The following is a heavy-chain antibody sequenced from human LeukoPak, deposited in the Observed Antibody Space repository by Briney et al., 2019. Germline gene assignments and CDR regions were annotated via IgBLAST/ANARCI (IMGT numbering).Heavy chain of an antibody. CDR2: IPYDGSNK. CDR3: AKALGYSSSWLDY. D-gene: IGHD6-13*01. Sequence: GGSLRLSCAASGFTFSSYGMHWVRQAPGKGLEWVAVIPYDGSNKYYADSVKGRFAISRDNSKNTLYLQMNSLRAEDTAVYYCAKALGYSSSWLDYWGQGTLVTVSS. V-gene: IGHV3-30*18. J-gene: IGHJ4*02. CDR1: GFTFSSYG.